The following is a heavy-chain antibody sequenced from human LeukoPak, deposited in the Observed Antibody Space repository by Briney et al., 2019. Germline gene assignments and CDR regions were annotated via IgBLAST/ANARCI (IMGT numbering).Heavy chain of an antibody. CDR1: GDSISSYY. CDR3: ARDYAFDI. Sequence: SETLSLTCTVSGDSISSYYWSWIRQPPGKGLEWIGCIYYSGNTNYNPSLKSRVTISIDTSKNQFSLKLSSVAAADTAVYYCARDYAFDIWGQGTMVTVSS. J-gene: IGHJ3*02. V-gene: IGHV4-59*01. CDR2: IYYSGNT.